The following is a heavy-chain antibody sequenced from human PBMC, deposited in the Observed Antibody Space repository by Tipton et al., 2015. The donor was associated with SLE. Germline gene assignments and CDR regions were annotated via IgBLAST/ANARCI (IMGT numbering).Heavy chain of an antibody. J-gene: IGHJ3*02. CDR1: GGSISSSSYY. Sequence: TLSLTCTVSGGSISSSSYYWGWIRQPPGKGLEWIGSISYSGSTYYNPSLKSRVTISVDTSKNQFSLKLSSVTAADTAVYYCARDRRSGSQGPDAFDIWGQGTMVTVSS. CDR2: ISYSGST. CDR3: ARDRRSGSQGPDAFDI. V-gene: IGHV4-39*02. D-gene: IGHD1-26*01.